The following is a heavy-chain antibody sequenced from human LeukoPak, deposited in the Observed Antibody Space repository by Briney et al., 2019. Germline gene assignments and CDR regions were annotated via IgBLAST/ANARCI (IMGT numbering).Heavy chain of an antibody. CDR2: ISSSGCTI. CDR1: GFTFSSYE. Sequence: GGSLRLSCAASGFTFSSYEMNWVRQAPGKGLEWVSYISSSGCTIYYADSVKGRFTISRDNAKNSLYLQMNSLRAEDTAVYYCAGFPLTYYYDSSGYPANWFDPWGQGTLVTVSS. J-gene: IGHJ5*02. CDR3: AGFPLTYYYDSSGYPANWFDP. V-gene: IGHV3-48*03. D-gene: IGHD3-22*01.